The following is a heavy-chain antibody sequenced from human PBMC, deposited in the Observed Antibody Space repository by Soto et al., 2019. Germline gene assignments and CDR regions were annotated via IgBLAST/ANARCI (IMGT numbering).Heavy chain of an antibody. CDR2: INSDGSSI. J-gene: IGHJ6*04. CDR3: ARDAEGPYYYGMDV. Sequence: EVPLVESGGGLVQPGGSLRLSCAASGFTFSTYWMHWVRQAPGKGLVWVSRINSDGSSIGYADSVEGRFTISRDNTKNKVYLQMNVLRAEDTAVYYCARDAEGPYYYGMDVWGKVTAVSVSS. V-gene: IGHV3-74*01. CDR1: GFTFSTYW.